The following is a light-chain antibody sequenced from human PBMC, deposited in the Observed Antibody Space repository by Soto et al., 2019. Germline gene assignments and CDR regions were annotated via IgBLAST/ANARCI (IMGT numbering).Light chain of an antibody. CDR3: QQSYSWTRT. CDR1: QNIIDY. J-gene: IGKJ1*01. CDR2: RAS. V-gene: IGKV1-39*01. Sequence: DIQVTQSPSSLSASVGDKVTITCRASQNIIDYLNWYQQRPGTPPKLLIYRASNLQSEVPSRFSGSGSGTDFSLTISSLQHEDFATYYCQQSYSWTRTFGQGTRV.